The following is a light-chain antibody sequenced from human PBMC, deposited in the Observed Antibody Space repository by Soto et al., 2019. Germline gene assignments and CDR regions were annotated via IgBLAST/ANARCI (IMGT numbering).Light chain of an antibody. CDR3: SSYRSSSTPPHF. V-gene: IGLV2-14*01. CDR1: SSYIGRYNY. J-gene: IGLJ1*01. CDR2: EIT. Sequence: QSLTSLSASVCGYPKQSITISCTGNSSYIGRYNYFSWYQQHPGKAPKLMISEITSRPSGVSDRLSGSKYCNTASLSISGLQAEDEDDYYCSSYRSSSTPPHFFRTGTTVTV.